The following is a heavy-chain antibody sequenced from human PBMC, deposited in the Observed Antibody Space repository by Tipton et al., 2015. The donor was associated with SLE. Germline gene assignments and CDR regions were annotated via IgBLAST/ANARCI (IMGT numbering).Heavy chain of an antibody. CDR1: GASVSSFC. CDR3: ATQGYYDSSFDY. J-gene: IGHJ4*02. D-gene: IGHD3-16*01. Sequence: LRLSCTVSGASVSSFCWNWIRQSPGKGLEWIACVCNSVSTNYDPSLKSRGTISVDASKNHFSLELTSVTAADTAVYYCATQGYYDSSFDYWGQGTLVTVSS. V-gene: IGHV4-59*08. CDR2: VCNSVST.